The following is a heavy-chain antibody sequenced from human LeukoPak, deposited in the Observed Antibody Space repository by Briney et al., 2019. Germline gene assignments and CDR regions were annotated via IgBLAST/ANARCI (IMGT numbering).Heavy chain of an antibody. CDR1: GYTFTGYY. D-gene: IGHD4-23*01. J-gene: IGHJ4*02. V-gene: IGHV1-8*03. Sequence: ASVKVSCKASGYTFTGYYMHWVRQATGQGLEWMGWMNPNSGNTGYAQKFQGRVTITRNTSISTAYVELSSLRSEDTAVYYCARGTTVVTAFDYWGQGTLVTVSS. CDR2: MNPNSGNT. CDR3: ARGTTVVTAFDY.